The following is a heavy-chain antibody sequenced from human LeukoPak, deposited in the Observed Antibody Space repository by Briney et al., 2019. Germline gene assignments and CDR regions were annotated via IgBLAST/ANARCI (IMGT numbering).Heavy chain of an antibody. CDR2: IDYSGST. CDR3: AREEVPHGFDI. V-gene: IGHV4-59*01. J-gene: IGHJ3*02. CDR1: GGSISTYY. Sequence: SETLSLTCTVSGGSISTYYWSWIRQPPGKGLEYIGYIDYSGSTNYNPSLKSRVTMSLDTSKNQCSLKLSSVTAADTAVYYCAREEVPHGFDIWGEGTMVTVSS.